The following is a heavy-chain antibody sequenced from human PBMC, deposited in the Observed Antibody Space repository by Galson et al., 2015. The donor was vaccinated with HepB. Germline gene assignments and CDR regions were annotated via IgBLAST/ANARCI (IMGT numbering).Heavy chain of an antibody. D-gene: IGHD2-15*01. CDR3: AREGVVGSAFGF. CDR1: GFTFSSYG. Sequence: SLRLSCAASGFTFSSYGMHWVRQAPGKGLEWVAFLSYDGSQKHYGDSVKGRFTISSDESDHTLYLQMNSLRPEDTAIYYCAREGVVGSAFGFWGQGTLVTVSS. J-gene: IGHJ4*02. V-gene: IGHV3-30*03. CDR2: LSYDGSQK.